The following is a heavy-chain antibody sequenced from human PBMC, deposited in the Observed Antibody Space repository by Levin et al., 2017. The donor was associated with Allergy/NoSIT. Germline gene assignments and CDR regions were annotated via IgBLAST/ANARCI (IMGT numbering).Heavy chain of an antibody. Sequence: SQTLSLTCTVSGGSVSSTSYYWSWVRRPPGKGLEWIGYMYYSGSTNYNPSLKSRVTISIDTSKNQFSLSLTSVTAADTAVYYCARFSYDYVWGSFPPDPSSSEDFDSWGQGTLVTVSS. D-gene: IGHD3-16*01. CDR3: ARFSYDYVWGSFPPDPSSSEDFDS. CDR2: MYYSGST. J-gene: IGHJ4*02. CDR1: GGSVSSTSYY. V-gene: IGHV4-61*01.